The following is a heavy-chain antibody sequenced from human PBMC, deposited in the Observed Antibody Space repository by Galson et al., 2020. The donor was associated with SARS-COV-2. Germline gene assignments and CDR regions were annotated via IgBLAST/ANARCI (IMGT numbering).Heavy chain of an antibody. D-gene: IGHD4-17*01. Sequence: GESLKISCVGSGFSFSSYDLHWVRQAPGKGLEWVARTSHDGDDEDYADSVEGRFSVSRDESKTTVYLQMDSLTNEDTGLYFCVKDLDYGGNSPFQDWGQGTPVIVSS. CDR2: TSHDGDDE. V-gene: IGHV3-30*18. CDR3: VKDLDYGGNSPFQD. J-gene: IGHJ1*01. CDR1: GFSFSSYD.